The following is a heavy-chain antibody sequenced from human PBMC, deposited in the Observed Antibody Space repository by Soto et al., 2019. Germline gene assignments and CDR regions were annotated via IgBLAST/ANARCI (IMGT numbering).Heavy chain of an antibody. CDR3: ARGSSGWYYFDY. V-gene: IGHV1-69*05. D-gene: IGHD6-19*01. CDR2: IIPVFGTA. J-gene: IGHJ4*02. Sequence: QVQLVQSGAEVKKPGSSVKVFCKASGGTFTNYAVSWVRQAPGQGLEWMGGIIPVFGTANYAQKLQGRGTITPDESTSTTYMDLTSLRSDDTAVYYCARGSSGWYYFDYWGQGTLITVSS. CDR1: GGTFTNYA.